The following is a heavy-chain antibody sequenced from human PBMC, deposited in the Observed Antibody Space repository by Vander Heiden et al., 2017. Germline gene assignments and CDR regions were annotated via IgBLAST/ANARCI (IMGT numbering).Heavy chain of an antibody. Sequence: EVQLVESGGGLVKPGGSLRLSCTASGFTFSSYSMNWVRQAPGKGLEWVSSISSSSSYIYYADSVKGRFTISRDNAKNSLYLQMNSLRAEDTAVYYCARREWLLGIDYWGQGTLVTVSS. J-gene: IGHJ4*02. CDR3: ARREWLLGIDY. D-gene: IGHD3-3*01. CDR2: ISSSSSYI. CDR1: GFTFSSYS. V-gene: IGHV3-21*01.